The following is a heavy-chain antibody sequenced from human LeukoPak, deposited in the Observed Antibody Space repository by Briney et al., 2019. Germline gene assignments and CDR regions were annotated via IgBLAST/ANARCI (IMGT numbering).Heavy chain of an antibody. Sequence: GGSLRLSCAASGFTFDDYAMHWVRQVPGKGLEWVSGVTWNSGSLAYADSVKGRSTISRDNAKNSLYLQMNSLRAEDMALYYCAKAVVPGAIEGGDALDIWGHGTMVTVSS. CDR2: VTWNSGSL. J-gene: IGHJ3*02. V-gene: IGHV3-9*03. D-gene: IGHD2-2*01. CDR3: AKAVVPGAIEGGDALDI. CDR1: GFTFDDYA.